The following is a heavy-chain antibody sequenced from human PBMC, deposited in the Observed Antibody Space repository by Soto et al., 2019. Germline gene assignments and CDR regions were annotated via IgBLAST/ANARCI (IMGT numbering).Heavy chain of an antibody. CDR1: GGSISSSSYY. V-gene: IGHV4-39*01. D-gene: IGHD3-22*01. CDR2: IYYSGIT. J-gene: IGHJ4*02. Sequence: PSETLSLTCTVSGGSISSSSYYWGWILQPPGKGLEWIGSIYYSGITYYNPSLKSRVTISVDTSKNQFSMKLSSVTAADTAVYYCARSTYYYDSSGYSYWGQGTLVTVSS. CDR3: ARSTYYYDSSGYSY.